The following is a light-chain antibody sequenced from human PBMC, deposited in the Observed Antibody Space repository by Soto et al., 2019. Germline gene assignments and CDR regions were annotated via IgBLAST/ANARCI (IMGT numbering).Light chain of an antibody. CDR3: QHYNSYSWT. Sequence: DIQMTQSPSTLSASVGDRVTITCRASQTISTWLAWYQQKPGNAPKLLIYDAFSLESGVPSRFSGSGSGTEFPLTISSLQPDDYGTYYCQHYNSYSWTFGQGTKVEIK. CDR1: QTISTW. V-gene: IGKV1-5*01. CDR2: DAF. J-gene: IGKJ1*01.